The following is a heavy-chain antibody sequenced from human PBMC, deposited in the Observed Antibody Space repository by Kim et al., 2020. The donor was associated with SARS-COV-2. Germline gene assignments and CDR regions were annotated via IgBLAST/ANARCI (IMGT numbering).Heavy chain of an antibody. Sequence: GGSLRLSCAASGFTFSSYAMSWVRQAPGKGLEWVSAISGSGGSTYYADSVKGRFTISRDNSKNTLYLQMNSLRAEDTAVYYCAIDVSRITIFGVVTRGGMDACGQGTTVTVSS. V-gene: IGHV3-23*01. CDR1: GFTFSSYA. CDR2: ISGSGGST. CDR3: AIDVSRITIFGVVTRGGMDA. D-gene: IGHD3-3*01. J-gene: IGHJ6*02.